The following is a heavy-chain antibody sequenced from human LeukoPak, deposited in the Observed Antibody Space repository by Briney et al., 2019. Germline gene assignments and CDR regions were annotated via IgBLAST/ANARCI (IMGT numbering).Heavy chain of an antibody. CDR3: ARATAYYYYYMDV. CDR2: ISSNGGST. D-gene: IGHD2-21*02. J-gene: IGHJ6*03. CDR1: GFTFSNYA. Sequence: PGGSLRLSCAASGFTFSNYAVHWVRQAPWKGLEYVSAISSNGGSTYYANSVKGRFTISRDNSKNTLYLQMGSLRAEDMAVYYCARATAYYYYYMDVWGKGTTVTVSS. V-gene: IGHV3-64*01.